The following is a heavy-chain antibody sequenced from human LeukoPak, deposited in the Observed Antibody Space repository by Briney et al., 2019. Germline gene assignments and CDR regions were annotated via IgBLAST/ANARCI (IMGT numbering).Heavy chain of an antibody. CDR3: ARNKPAAGTLKSHWFDP. CDR2: IIPIFGTA. J-gene: IGHJ5*02. CDR1: GGTFSSYA. D-gene: IGHD6-13*01. Sequence: ASVKVSCKASGGTFSSYAISWVRQAPGQGLEWMGGIIPIFGTANYAQKFQGRVTITTDESTSTAYMELSSLRPEDTAVYYCARNKPAAGTLKSHWFDPWGQGTLVTVSS. V-gene: IGHV1-69*05.